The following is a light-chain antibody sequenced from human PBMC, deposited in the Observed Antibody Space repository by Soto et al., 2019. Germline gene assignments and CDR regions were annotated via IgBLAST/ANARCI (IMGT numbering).Light chain of an antibody. CDR2: ACH. Sequence: SVLAQPASVSRSPGQSITISCTGTSGFVGSFSLVSWYEQHPGKAPTGMISACHRRPSGVPTRFSGSQSGNRASRTISGLQAGDEADYYCSSYTSSSTPIVGTGTKVTVL. J-gene: IGLJ1*01. CDR1: SGFVGSFSL. CDR3: SSYTSSSTPI. V-gene: IGLV2-14*02.